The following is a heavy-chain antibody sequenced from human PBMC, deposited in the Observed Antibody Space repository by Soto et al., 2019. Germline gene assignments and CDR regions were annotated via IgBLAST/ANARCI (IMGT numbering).Heavy chain of an antibody. D-gene: IGHD3-10*01. J-gene: IGHJ4*02. Sequence: PSETLSLTCTVSGGSISSSSYYWGWIRQPPGKGLEWIGSIYYSGSTYYNPSLKSRVTISVDTSKNQFSLKLSSVTAADTAVYYCARHRPGERWLHKFDYWGQGTLVTVSS. CDR3: ARHRPGERWLHKFDY. CDR1: GGSISSSSYY. CDR2: IYYSGST. V-gene: IGHV4-39*01.